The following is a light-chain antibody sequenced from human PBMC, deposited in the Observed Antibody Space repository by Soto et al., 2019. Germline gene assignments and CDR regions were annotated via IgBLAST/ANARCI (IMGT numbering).Light chain of an antibody. CDR1: KLGDKY. CDR3: QAWDSSTASGV. Sequence: SYELTQPPSVSMSPGQTASITCSGDKLGDKYACWYQQKPGQSPVLVIYQDSKRPSGIPERFSGSNSGNTATLTISGTQAMDEADYYCQAWDSSTASGVFGTGTKLTVL. V-gene: IGLV3-1*01. J-gene: IGLJ1*01. CDR2: QDS.